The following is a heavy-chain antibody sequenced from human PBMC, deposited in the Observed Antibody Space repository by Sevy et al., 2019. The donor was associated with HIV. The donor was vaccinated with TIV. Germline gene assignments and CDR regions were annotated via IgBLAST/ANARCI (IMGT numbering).Heavy chain of an antibody. D-gene: IGHD3-22*01. CDR1: GYTFTGYY. J-gene: IGHJ4*02. CDR3: ARAYYYDSSSYSGLDY. Sequence: ASVKVSCKASGYTFTGYYMHWVRQAPGQGLEWMGWINPNSGGTNYAQKFQGRVTMTRDTSISTAYMELSRLRSDYTAVYYCARAYYYDSSSYSGLDYWGQGTLVTVSS. V-gene: IGHV1-2*02. CDR2: INPNSGGT.